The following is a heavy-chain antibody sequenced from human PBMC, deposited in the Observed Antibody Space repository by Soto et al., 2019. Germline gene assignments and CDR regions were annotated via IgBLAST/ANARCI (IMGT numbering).Heavy chain of an antibody. Sequence: QVQLVQSGAEVKKPGASVKVSCKASGYTFTSYGISWVRQAPGQGLEWMGWISAYNGNTNYAQKLQGRVTMTTDTSTSTAYMELRSLRSDDTAVYYCARVGRIAVAGNKTVTPAFDYWGQGTLVTVSS. CDR1: GYTFTSYG. CDR2: ISAYNGNT. V-gene: IGHV1-18*04. D-gene: IGHD6-19*01. CDR3: ARVGRIAVAGNKTVTPAFDY. J-gene: IGHJ4*02.